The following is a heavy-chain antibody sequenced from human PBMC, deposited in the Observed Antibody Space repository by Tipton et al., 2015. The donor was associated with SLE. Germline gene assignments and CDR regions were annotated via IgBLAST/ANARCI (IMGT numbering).Heavy chain of an antibody. CDR2: VCNSVST. Sequence: TLSLTCTVSGASVSSFCWNWIRQSPGKGLEWIACVCNSVSTNYDPSLKSRGTISVDTSKNHFSLELTSVTAADTAVYYCVRRGGANSGTCFDPWGQGTLVTVSS. V-gene: IGHV4-59*08. J-gene: IGHJ5*02. CDR3: VRRGGANSGTCFDP. CDR1: GASVSSFC. D-gene: IGHD4/OR15-4a*01.